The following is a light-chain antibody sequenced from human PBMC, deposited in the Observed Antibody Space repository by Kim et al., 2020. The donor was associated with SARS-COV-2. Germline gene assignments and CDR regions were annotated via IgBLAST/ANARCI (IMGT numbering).Light chain of an antibody. CDR3: QKYGGSPLFT. J-gene: IGKJ2*01. Sequence: VLTQSPGTLSLSPGERATLSCRASQSVTSYFAWYQQRPGQAPRLLIYGASSRATGIPDRFSGSGSGTDFTLTISRLEPEDSAVYYCQKYGGSPLFTFGQGTKLEI. CDR1: QSVTSY. V-gene: IGKV3-20*01. CDR2: GAS.